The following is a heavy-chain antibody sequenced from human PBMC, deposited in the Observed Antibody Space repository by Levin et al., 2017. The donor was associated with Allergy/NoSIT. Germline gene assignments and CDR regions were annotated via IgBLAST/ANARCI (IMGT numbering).Heavy chain of an antibody. D-gene: IGHD1-26*01. J-gene: IGHJ4*02. CDR1: GGSISSGGYY. Sequence: SETLSLTCTVSGGSISSGGYYWSWIRQHPGKGLEWIGYIYYSGSTYYNPSLKSRVTISVDTSKNQFSLKLSSVTAADTAVYYCARGSEMVGATFFDYWGQGTLVTVSS. CDR3: ARGSEMVGATFFDY. CDR2: IYYSGST. V-gene: IGHV4-31*03.